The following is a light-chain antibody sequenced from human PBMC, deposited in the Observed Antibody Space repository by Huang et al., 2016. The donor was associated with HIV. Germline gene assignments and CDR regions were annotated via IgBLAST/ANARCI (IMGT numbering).Light chain of an antibody. J-gene: IGKJ2*01. V-gene: IGKV3-20*01. CDR3: QQYGASPYT. CDR2: GAS. CDR1: QTITSNY. Sequence: EIVLTQSPGTLSLSPGERAILSCRASQTITSNYLAWYQQKPDQAPRLLIYGASSRATGIPAKCSGSGSETEFTLTISRLAPEDFAVYYCQQYGASPYTFGQGTQLEI.